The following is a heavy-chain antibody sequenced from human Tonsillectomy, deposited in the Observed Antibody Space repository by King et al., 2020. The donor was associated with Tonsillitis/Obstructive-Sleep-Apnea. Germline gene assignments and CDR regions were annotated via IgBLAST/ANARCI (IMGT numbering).Heavy chain of an antibody. CDR2: IYWDDDK. Sequence: TLKESGPTLVKPTQTLTLTCTFSGFSLSTSGVGVGWIRQPPGKALEWLALIYWDDDKRYSPSLKSRLTITKDTSKNQVVLTMTNMHPVDTATYYCAHRRPTYDILSCYYTEYHLFYPWGQGTLVTVSS. CDR3: AHRRPTYDILSCYYTEYHLFYP. CDR1: GFSLSTSGVG. V-gene: IGHV2-5*02. J-gene: IGHJ5*02. D-gene: IGHD3-9*01.